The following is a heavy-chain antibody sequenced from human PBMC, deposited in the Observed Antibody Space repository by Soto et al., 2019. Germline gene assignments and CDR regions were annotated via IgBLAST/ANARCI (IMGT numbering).Heavy chain of an antibody. D-gene: IGHD3-10*01. CDR1: GYTFTGHY. V-gene: IGHV1-2*02. CDR2: INPNSVGT. Sequence: ASVKVSCKASGYTFTGHYMHWVRQAPGQGLEWMGWINPNSVGTNYAQKFQGRVTMTRDTSISTAYMELSRLRSDDTAVYYCAREPMVRAAHGFDIWGPVPIVTFSS. CDR3: AREPMVRAAHGFDI. J-gene: IGHJ3*02.